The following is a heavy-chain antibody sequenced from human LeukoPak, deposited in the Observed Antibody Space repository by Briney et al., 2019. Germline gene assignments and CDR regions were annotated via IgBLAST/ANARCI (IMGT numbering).Heavy chain of an antibody. CDR1: GGSISSGGYY. V-gene: IGHV4-31*09. D-gene: IGHD4-17*01. Sequence: SETLSLTCTVSGGSISSGGYYWSWIRQHPGKGLEWIGYIYYSGSTYYNPSLKSRVTISVDTSKNQFSLKLSSVTAADTAVYYCSATVTTYWFDPWGQGTLVTVSS. CDR2: IYYSGST. CDR3: SATVTTYWFDP. J-gene: IGHJ5*02.